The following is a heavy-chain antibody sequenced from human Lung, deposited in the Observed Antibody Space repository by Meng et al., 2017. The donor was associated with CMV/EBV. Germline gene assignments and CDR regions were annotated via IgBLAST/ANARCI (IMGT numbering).Heavy chain of an antibody. J-gene: IGHJ5*02. V-gene: IGHV4-30-4*08. CDR3: VRVATHTSWYDP. CDR2: TSYTGAT. CDR1: SSTIISYDSY. Sequence: TVSSSTIISYDSYWSWIPPPPGKGLEWFGYTSYTGATHYNPSLKTRVSFSLDTSKSQFSLRLTSVTAADTAMYYCVRVATHTSWYDPWGPGTLVTVSS. D-gene: IGHD1-1*01.